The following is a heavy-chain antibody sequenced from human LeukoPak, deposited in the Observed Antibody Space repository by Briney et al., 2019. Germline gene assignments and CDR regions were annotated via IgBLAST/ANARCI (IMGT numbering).Heavy chain of an antibody. Sequence: GESLKLSCKASGYSFTNYWIGWVRQMPGQSLEWMRIIYPGDSDTRYSPSFQGHVTISADKSISTAYLQWSSLKASDTAMYYCARQNSGWFDPWGQGTPVTVSS. D-gene: IGHD6-25*01. CDR1: GYSFTNYW. V-gene: IGHV5-51*01. CDR2: IYPGDSDT. J-gene: IGHJ5*02. CDR3: ARQNSGWFDP.